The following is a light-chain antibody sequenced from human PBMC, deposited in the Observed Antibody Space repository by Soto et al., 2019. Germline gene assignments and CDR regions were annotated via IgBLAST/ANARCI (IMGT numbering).Light chain of an antibody. J-gene: IGLJ3*02. CDR3: NSYTSSRTLV. V-gene: IGLV2-14*01. CDR2: EVS. CDR1: SSDVGGYNF. Sequence: QSALTQPASVPGSPGQSITISCTGTSSDVGGYNFVSWYQQHPGKAPKLMIYEVSNRPSGVSNRFSGSKSGNTASLTISGLQAEDEADYYCNSYTSSRTLVFGGGTKLTVL.